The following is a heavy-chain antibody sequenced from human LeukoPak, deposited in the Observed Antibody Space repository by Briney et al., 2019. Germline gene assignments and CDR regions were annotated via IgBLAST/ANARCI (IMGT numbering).Heavy chain of an antibody. D-gene: IGHD3-3*01. CDR2: IYTSGST. V-gene: IGHV4-4*07. Sequence: SETLSLTCTVSGGSISSYYWSWIRQPAGKGLEWIGRIYTSGSTNYNPSLKSRVTMSVDTSKNQFSLKLSSVTAADTAVYYCARDLVFRTMFGVVIPSMDVWGKGTTVTVSS. J-gene: IGHJ6*03. CDR3: ARDLVFRTMFGVVIPSMDV. CDR1: GGSISSYY.